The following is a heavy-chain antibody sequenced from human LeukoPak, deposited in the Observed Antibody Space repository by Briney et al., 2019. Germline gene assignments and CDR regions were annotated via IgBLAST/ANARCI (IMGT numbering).Heavy chain of an antibody. CDR1: GFTFSDYY. Sequence: GGSLRLSCAASGFTFSDYYMSWIRQAPGKGLEWVSYISSSGSTIYYADSVKGRFTISRDNAKNSLYLQMNSLRAEDTAVYYCARALSQQLVRGYFDYWGQGTLVTVSS. CDR2: ISSSGSTI. J-gene: IGHJ4*02. CDR3: ARALSQQLVRGYFDY. D-gene: IGHD6-13*01. V-gene: IGHV3-11*01.